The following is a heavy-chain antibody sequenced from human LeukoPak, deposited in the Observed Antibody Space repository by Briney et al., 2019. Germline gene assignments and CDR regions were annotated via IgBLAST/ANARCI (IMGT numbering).Heavy chain of an antibody. CDR2: INHSGST. D-gene: IGHD4-17*01. Sequence: SETLSLTCAVYGGSFSGYYWSWIRQPPGKGLEWIGEINHSGSTNYNPSLKSRVTISVDTSKNQFSLKLSSVTAADTAVYYCARVGTYDYGDYEHWGQGTLVTVSS. J-gene: IGHJ4*02. CDR1: GGSFSGYY. V-gene: IGHV4-34*01. CDR3: ARVGTYDYGDYEH.